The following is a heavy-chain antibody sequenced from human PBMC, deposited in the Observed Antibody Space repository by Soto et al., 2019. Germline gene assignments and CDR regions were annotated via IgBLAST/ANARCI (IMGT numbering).Heavy chain of an antibody. V-gene: IGHV3-21*04. CDR3: AREVVGSGWTYYYYGMDV. J-gene: IGHJ6*02. CDR1: GFTFSSYS. D-gene: IGHD6-19*01. CDR2: ISSSSSYI. Sequence: PGGSLRLSCAASGFTFSSYSMNWVRQAPGKGLEWVSSISSSSSYIYYADSVKGRFTTSRDNAKNTLYLQMSSLRAEDTAVYYCAREVVGSGWTYYYYGMDVWGQGTTVTVSS.